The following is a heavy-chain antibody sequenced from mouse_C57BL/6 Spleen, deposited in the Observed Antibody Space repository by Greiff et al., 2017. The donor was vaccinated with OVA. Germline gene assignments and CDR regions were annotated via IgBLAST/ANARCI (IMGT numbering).Heavy chain of an antibody. J-gene: IGHJ2*01. CDR1: GFTFSDYG. Sequence: EVQLQESGGGLVKPGGSLKLSCAASGFTFSDYGMHWVRQAPEKGLEWVAYISSGSSTIYYADTAKGRFTISRDNAKNTLFLQMTSLRSEDTAMYYCARDSYYFDYWGKGTTLTVSS. CDR2: ISSGSSTI. CDR3: ARDSYYFDY. V-gene: IGHV5-17*01.